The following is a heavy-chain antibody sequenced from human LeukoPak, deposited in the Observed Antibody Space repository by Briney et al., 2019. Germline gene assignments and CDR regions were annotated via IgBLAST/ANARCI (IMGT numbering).Heavy chain of an antibody. CDR1: GFTVSSNY. V-gene: IGHV3-48*04. D-gene: IGHD2-2*01. J-gene: IGHJ3*02. CDR3: AREVVVPAASDAFDI. CDR2: ISSSSSTI. Sequence: GGSLRLSCAASGFTVSSNYMSWVRQAPGKGLEWVSYISSSSSTIYYADSVKGRFTISRDNAKNSLYLQMNSLRAEDTAVYYCAREVVVPAASDAFDIWGQGTMVAVSS.